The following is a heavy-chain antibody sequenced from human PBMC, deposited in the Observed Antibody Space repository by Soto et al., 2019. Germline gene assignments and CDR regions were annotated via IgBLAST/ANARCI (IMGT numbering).Heavy chain of an antibody. J-gene: IGHJ4*02. CDR1: GFIFSRYS. CDR3: ARGSAFIGLDY. Sequence: GGSLRLSCAVSGFIFSRYSMNWVRQAPGKGLEWVSSIGTSGSYIYDTDSVKGRFTISRDNTKDSLHLQMNSLRAEDTAIYYCARGSAFIGLDYWGQGT. CDR2: IGTSGSYI. V-gene: IGHV3-21*01. D-gene: IGHD1-26*01.